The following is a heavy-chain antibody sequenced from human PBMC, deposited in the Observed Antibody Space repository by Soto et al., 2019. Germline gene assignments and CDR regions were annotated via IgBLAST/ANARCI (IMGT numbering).Heavy chain of an antibody. CDR2: IIPILGIA. Sequence: SVKVSCKASGGTFSSYTISWVRQAPGQGLEWMGRIIPILGIANYAQKFQGRVTITADKSTSTAYMELSSLRSEDTAVYYCARGYSSSSARAFEIWGQGTMVTVSS. V-gene: IGHV1-69*02. CDR1: GGTFSSYT. D-gene: IGHD6-6*01. J-gene: IGHJ3*02. CDR3: ARGYSSSSARAFEI.